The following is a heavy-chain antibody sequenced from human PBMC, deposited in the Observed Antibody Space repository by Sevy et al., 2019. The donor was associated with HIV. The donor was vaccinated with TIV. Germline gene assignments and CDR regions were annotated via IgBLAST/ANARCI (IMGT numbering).Heavy chain of an antibody. CDR2: ISGSGGST. D-gene: IGHD4-4*01. CDR3: GRVLHFDAFDI. V-gene: IGHV3-23*01. Sequence: GGSLRLSCAASGFTFSSYAMSWVRQAPGKGLQWVSSISGSGGSTKYADSVKGRFTISRDNSKNTLYLQMNSLRAEDTAVYYCGRVLHFDAFDIWGQGTMVTVSS. J-gene: IGHJ3*02. CDR1: GFTFSSYA.